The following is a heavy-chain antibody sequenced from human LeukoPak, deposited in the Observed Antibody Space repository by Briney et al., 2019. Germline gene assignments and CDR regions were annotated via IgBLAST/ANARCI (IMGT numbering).Heavy chain of an antibody. CDR3: ARGPEGYCSSTSCHRVGWFDP. V-gene: IGHV1-8*03. CDR1: GYTFTSYD. CDR2: MNPNSGNT. Sequence: ASVKVSCKASGYTFTSYDINWVRQATGQGLEWMGWMNPNSGNTGYAQKFQGRVTITRNTSISTAYMELSSLRSEDTAVYYCARGPEGYCSSTSCHRVGWFDPWGQGTLVTVSS. J-gene: IGHJ5*02. D-gene: IGHD2-2*01.